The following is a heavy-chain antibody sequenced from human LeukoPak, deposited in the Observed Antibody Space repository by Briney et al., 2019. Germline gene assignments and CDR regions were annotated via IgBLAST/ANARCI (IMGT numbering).Heavy chain of an antibody. CDR1: GFTFDDYA. J-gene: IGHJ1*01. CDR2: ISWNSGSI. CDR3: AKSPHWYSSSSGESEYFQH. V-gene: IGHV3-9*01. D-gene: IGHD6-6*01. Sequence: PGGSLRLSCAASGFTFDDYAMHWVRQAPGKGLEWVPGISWNSGSIGYADSVKGRFTISRDNAKNSLYLQMNSLRAEDTALYYCAKSPHWYSSSSGESEYFQHWGQGTLVTVSS.